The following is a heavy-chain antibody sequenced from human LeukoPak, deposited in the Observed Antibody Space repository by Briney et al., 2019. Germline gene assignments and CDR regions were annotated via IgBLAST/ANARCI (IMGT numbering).Heavy chain of an antibody. CDR3: ARDLSHYYDSSGYYVY. Sequence: SVKVSCKASGYTFTGYYMHWVRQAPGQGLEWMGWINPNSGGTNYAQKFQGRVTMTRDTSISTAYMELSRLRSDDTAVYYCARDLSHYYDSSGYYVYWGQGTLVTVSS. V-gene: IGHV1-2*02. CDR2: INPNSGGT. J-gene: IGHJ4*02. CDR1: GYTFTGYY. D-gene: IGHD3-22*01.